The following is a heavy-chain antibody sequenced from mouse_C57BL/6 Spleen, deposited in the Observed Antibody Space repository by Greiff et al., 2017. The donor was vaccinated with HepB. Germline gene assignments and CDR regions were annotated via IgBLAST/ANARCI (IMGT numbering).Heavy chain of an antibody. CDR1: GFSLTSYG. V-gene: IGHV2-6-1*01. Sequence: VKLVESGPGLVAPSQSLSITCTVSGFSLTSYGVHWVRQPPGKGLEWLVVIWSDGSTTYNPALKSRLSISKDNSKSQVFLKMNSLQTDDTAMYYCARHDSNYYAMDYWGQGTSVTVPS. D-gene: IGHD2-5*01. CDR2: IWSDGST. J-gene: IGHJ4*01. CDR3: ARHDSNYYAMDY.